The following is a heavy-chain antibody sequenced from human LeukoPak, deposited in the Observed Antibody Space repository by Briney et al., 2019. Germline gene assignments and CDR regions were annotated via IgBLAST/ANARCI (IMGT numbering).Heavy chain of an antibody. CDR3: TTDSSGYYPDY. Sequence: GSLRLSCAASGFTFSSYAMSWVRQAPGKGLEWVSAISGSGGSTYYADSVKGRFTISRDNSKNTLYLQMNSLKTEDTAVYYCTTDSSGYYPDYWGQGTLVTVSS. CDR2: ISGSGGST. CDR1: GFTFSSYA. V-gene: IGHV3-23*01. D-gene: IGHD3-22*01. J-gene: IGHJ4*02.